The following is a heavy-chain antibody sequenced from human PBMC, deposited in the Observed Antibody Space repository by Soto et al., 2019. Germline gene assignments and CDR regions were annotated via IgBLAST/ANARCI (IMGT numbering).Heavy chain of an antibody. V-gene: IGHV1-69*02. D-gene: IGHD2-15*01. Sequence: QVQLVQSGAEVKKPGSSVKVSCKASGGTFSSYTISWVRQAPGQGLEWMGRIIPILGIANYAQKFQGRVTITADKSTSTAYMGLSSLRSEDTAVYYCATLDCSGGSCYSDFDYWGQGTLVTVSS. CDR2: IIPILGIA. CDR3: ATLDCSGGSCYSDFDY. J-gene: IGHJ4*02. CDR1: GGTFSSYT.